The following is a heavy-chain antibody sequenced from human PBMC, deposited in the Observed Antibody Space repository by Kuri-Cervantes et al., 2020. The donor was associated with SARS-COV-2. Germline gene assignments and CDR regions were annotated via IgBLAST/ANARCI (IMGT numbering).Heavy chain of an antibody. V-gene: IGHV2-26*01. Sequence: SGPTLVKPTETLTLTCTVSGFSLSNARMGVSWIRRPPGKALEWLAHIFSNDEKSYSTSLKSRLTISKDTFKNQVVLTMTNMDPVDTATYYCAHAKGLLTYYYYYGMDVWGQGTTVTVSS. D-gene: IGHD2-15*01. CDR1: GFSLSNARMG. CDR2: IFSNDEK. J-gene: IGHJ6*02. CDR3: AHAKGLLTYYYYYGMDV.